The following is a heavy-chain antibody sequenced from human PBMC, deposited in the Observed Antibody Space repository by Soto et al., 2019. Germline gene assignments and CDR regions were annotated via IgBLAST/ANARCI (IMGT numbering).Heavy chain of an antibody. D-gene: IGHD5-18*01. V-gene: IGHV3-30-3*01. CDR3: ATGGYSHEDDYYFDY. CDR1: GFTFSSYA. Sequence: GGSLRLSCAASGFTFSSYAMHWVRQAPGKGLEWVAVISYDGSNKYYADSVKGRFTISRDNSKNTLYLQMNSLRAEDTAVYYCATGGYSHEDDYYFDYWGQGTLVTVSS. CDR2: ISYDGSNK. J-gene: IGHJ4*02.